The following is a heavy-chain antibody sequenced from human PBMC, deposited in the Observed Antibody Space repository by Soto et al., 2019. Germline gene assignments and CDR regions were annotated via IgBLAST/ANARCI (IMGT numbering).Heavy chain of an antibody. D-gene: IGHD1-26*01. Sequence: PSETLSLTCTVSGGSISSSSYYWGWIRQPPGKGLEWIGSIYYSGSTYYNPSLKSRVTISVDTSKNQFSLKLSSVTAADTAVYYCARRQWELNWGQGTLVTVSS. V-gene: IGHV4-39*01. J-gene: IGHJ4*02. CDR2: IYYSGST. CDR1: GGSISSSSYY. CDR3: ARRQWELN.